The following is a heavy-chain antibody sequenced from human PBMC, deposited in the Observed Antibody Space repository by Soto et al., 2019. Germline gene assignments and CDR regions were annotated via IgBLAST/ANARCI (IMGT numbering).Heavy chain of an antibody. CDR1: GYTFTSYD. CDR3: ARGGWHIVVVTAIYYGMDV. V-gene: IGHV1-8*01. J-gene: IGHJ6*02. D-gene: IGHD2-21*02. Sequence: ASVKVSCKASGYTFTSYDINWVRQATGQGLEWMGWMNPNSGNTGYAQKFQGRVTMTRNTSIGTAYMELSSLRSEDTAVYYCARGGWHIVVVTAIYYGMDVWGQGTTVTVSS. CDR2: MNPNSGNT.